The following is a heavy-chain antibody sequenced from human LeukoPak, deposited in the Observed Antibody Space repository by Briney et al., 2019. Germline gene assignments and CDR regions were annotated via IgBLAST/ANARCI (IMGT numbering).Heavy chain of an antibody. J-gene: IGHJ4*02. CDR2: IYHSGST. CDR1: GYSISSGYY. D-gene: IGHD3-22*01. Sequence: SETLSLTCTVSGYSISSGYYWGWIRQPPGKGLEWIGSIYHSGSTYYNPSLKSRVTISVDTSKNQFSLKLSSVTAADTAVYCCARGSGYYYFDYWGQGTLVTVSS. V-gene: IGHV4-38-2*02. CDR3: ARGSGYYYFDY.